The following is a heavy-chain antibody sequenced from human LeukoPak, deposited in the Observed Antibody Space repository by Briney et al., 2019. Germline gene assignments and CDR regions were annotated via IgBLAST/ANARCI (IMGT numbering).Heavy chain of an antibody. Sequence: PGGSLRLSCAASGFTFSSYAMSWVRQAPGKGLEWVSYISSSGSTIYYADSVKGRFTISRDNAKNSLYLQMNSLRAEDTAVYYCARDSPPNDFWSGYSLDVWGKGTTVTVSS. D-gene: IGHD3-3*01. CDR3: ARDSPPNDFWSGYSLDV. V-gene: IGHV3-48*04. J-gene: IGHJ6*04. CDR2: ISSSGSTI. CDR1: GFTFSSYA.